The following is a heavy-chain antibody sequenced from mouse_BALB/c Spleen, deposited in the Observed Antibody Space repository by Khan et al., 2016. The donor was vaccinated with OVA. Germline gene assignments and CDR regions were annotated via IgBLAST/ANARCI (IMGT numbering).Heavy chain of an antibody. CDR2: IWGDGGT. CDR1: GFSLTGYG. D-gene: IGHD1-1*01. CDR3: ARERRVGGFAY. Sequence: QVQLKESGPGLVAPSQSLSITCTVSGFSLTGYGVHWVRQPPGKGLEWLGMIWGDGGTDYNSALKSRLTISKDNSKSHVFLKMNSVQNEDIARDNSARERRVGGFAYWGQGTLVTVSA. J-gene: IGHJ3*01. V-gene: IGHV2-6-7*01.